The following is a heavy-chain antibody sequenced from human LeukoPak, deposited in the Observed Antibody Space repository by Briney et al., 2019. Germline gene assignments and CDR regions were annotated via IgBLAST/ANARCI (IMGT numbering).Heavy chain of an antibody. J-gene: IGHJ4*02. V-gene: IGHV4-39*01. CDR1: GGSISSSSYY. CDR3: ARQNEEQLIFDY. D-gene: IGHD6-13*01. Sequence: PSQTLSLTCTVSGGSISSSSYYWGWIRQPPGKGLDWIGSIYYSGSTYYNPSLKSRVTISVDTSKNQFSLKLSSVTAADTAVYYCARQNEEQLIFDYWGQRTLVTVSS. CDR2: IYYSGST.